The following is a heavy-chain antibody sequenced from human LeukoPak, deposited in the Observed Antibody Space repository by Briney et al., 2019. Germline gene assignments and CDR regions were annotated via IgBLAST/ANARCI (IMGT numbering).Heavy chain of an antibody. CDR3: ARDEPSGSGDY. V-gene: IGHV4-59*12. CDR1: GGSISSYY. J-gene: IGHJ4*02. CDR2: IYYSGST. D-gene: IGHD3-22*01. Sequence: SETLSLTCTVSGGSISSYYWSWIRQPPGKGLEWIGYIYYSGSTNYNTSPKSRVTMSVDTSKNQFSLKLSSVTAADTAVYYCARDEPSGSGDYWGQGTLVTVSS.